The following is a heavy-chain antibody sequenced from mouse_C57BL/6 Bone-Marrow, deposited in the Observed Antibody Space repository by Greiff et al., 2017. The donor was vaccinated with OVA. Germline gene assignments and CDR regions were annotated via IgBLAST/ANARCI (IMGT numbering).Heavy chain of an antibody. D-gene: IGHD1-1*01. CDR1: GFTFSDYY. CDR2: ISNGGGST. Sequence: EVQGVESGGGLVQPGGSLKLSCAASGFTFSDYYMYWVRQTPEKRLEWVAYISNGGGSTYYPDTVKGRFTISRDNAKNTLYLRMSRLKSEDTAMDYCARQGYYGSPSYWYVDVWGTGATVTVSS. J-gene: IGHJ1*03. CDR3: ARQGYYGSPSYWYVDV. V-gene: IGHV5-12*01.